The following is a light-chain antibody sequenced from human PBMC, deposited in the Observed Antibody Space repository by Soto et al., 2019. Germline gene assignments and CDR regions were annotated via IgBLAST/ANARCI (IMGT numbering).Light chain of an antibody. CDR3: QQYSSSRT. V-gene: IGKV3-20*01. Sequence: EIFLTQSPDTLSLSRGERATLSCRASQSVTNYIAWYQQRPGAAPRLLIYGGSSRATGIPVRFSGSGSETDFTLTITRLEPEDFAVYYCQQYSSSRTFGQGTKVDIK. J-gene: IGKJ1*01. CDR1: QSVTNY. CDR2: GGS.